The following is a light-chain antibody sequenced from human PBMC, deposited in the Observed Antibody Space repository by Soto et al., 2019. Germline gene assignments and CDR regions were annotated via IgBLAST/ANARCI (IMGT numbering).Light chain of an antibody. J-gene: IGKJ4*01. V-gene: IGKV3D-20*01. Sequence: IVLTQSPGTLSLSPGEVATLSCGASQTITYNFLAWYQKKPGLAPRLLVYDASNRATGIPDRFSGSGSGTDFTLTISTLEPEDFAVYNCQHYGESSSTFGGGTRVEI. CDR3: QHYGESSST. CDR2: DAS. CDR1: QTITYNF.